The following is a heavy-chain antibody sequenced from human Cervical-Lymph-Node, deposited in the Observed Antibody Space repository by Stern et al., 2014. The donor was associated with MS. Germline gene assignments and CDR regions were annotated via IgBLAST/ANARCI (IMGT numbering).Heavy chain of an antibody. CDR1: GFNFDDYA. D-gene: IGHD3-22*01. Sequence: VQLEESGGGLVQPGRSLRLSCAASGFNFDDYAMHWVRQAPGQGLEWVSGISWNSGNIGYSASVKGRFTISRDNAKNSLYLQMNSLXXXXTALYYCAKDIEVTMIAGPSAWGQGTLVTVSS. CDR3: AKDIEVTMIAGPSA. J-gene: IGHJ5*02. CDR2: ISWNSGNI. V-gene: IGHV3-9*01.